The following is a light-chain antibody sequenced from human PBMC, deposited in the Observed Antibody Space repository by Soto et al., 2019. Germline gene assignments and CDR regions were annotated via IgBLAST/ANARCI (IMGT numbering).Light chain of an antibody. CDR2: AAS. CDR3: QKANSFPLN. V-gene: IGKV1-12*01. J-gene: IGKJ4*01. Sequence: DIQMTQSPSSVSASVGDIVTITCRASRGVSSWLACYQQKPQKAPKLLLYAASSLQSGVPSTFSGSGSATDLTLTISSLQHEDFENYYCQKANSFPLNFGGGTKVDIK. CDR1: RGVSSW.